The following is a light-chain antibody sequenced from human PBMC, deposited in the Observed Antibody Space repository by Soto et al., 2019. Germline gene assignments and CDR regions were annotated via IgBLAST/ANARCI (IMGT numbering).Light chain of an antibody. CDR2: GNS. CDR1: SSNIGAHYD. V-gene: IGLV1-40*01. J-gene: IGLJ2*01. CDR3: QSYDSSLSGFRV. Sequence: QLVLTQPPSVSGAPGQRVTISCTGSSSNIGAHYDVHWYQQLPGTAPKLLIYGNSNRPSGVPDRFSGSKSGTSASLAITGLQAEDEADYYCQSYDSSLSGFRVFGGGTKLTVL.